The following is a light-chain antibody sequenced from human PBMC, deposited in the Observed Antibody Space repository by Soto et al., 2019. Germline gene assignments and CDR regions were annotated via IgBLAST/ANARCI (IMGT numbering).Light chain of an antibody. J-gene: IGLJ3*02. CDR1: SSNIGSNT. Sequence: QSVLTQPPSASGTPGQRVTISCSGSSSNIGSNTVNWYQQLPGTAPKLLIYSNNQRPSGVPDRFSGSKSGTSVSLAISGLQTEDEANYCCAVWDDSLNGPVFGGGTKLTVL. CDR2: SNN. V-gene: IGLV1-44*01. CDR3: AVWDDSLNGPV.